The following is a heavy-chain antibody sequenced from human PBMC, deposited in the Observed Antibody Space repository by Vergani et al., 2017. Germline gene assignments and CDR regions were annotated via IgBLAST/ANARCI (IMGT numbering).Heavy chain of an antibody. J-gene: IGHJ4*02. Sequence: QVQLVESGGGVVQPGGSLRLSCAASGFTFSNYGMHWVRQAPGKGLEWVAFIRYDGSNKYYADSVKGRFTISRDNSKNTLYLQMNSLRTEDTAVYYCRGDVIVVVPAAKEDYWGQGTLVTVSS. CDR1: GFTFSNYG. CDR2: IRYDGSNK. D-gene: IGHD2-2*01. CDR3: RGDVIVVVPAAKEDY. V-gene: IGHV3-30*02.